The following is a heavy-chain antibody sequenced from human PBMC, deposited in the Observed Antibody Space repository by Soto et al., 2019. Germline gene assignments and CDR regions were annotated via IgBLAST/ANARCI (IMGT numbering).Heavy chain of an antibody. CDR2: ISYDGSNK. D-gene: IGHD5-18*01. V-gene: IGHV3-30*18. J-gene: IGHJ4*02. CDR3: AKDRDTAMAITSEFDY. CDR1: GFTFSSYG. Sequence: GGSLRLSCAASGFTFSSYGMHWVRQAPGKGLEWVAVISYDGSNKYYADSVKGRCTISRDNSRNTLYLQMNSLRAEDTAVYYCAKDRDTAMAITSEFDYWGQGTLVTVSS.